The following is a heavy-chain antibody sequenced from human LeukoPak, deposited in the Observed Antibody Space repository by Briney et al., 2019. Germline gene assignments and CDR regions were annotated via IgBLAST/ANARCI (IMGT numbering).Heavy chain of an antibody. Sequence: AGGSLRLSCAASGFTFSDYYMSWIRQAPGKGLEWISYISSSGSSIYYADSVKGRFTISRDNAKNSLYLQMNSLRAEDTAVYYCARFIAAPYYFDYWGRGTLVTVSS. CDR3: ARFIAAPYYFDY. J-gene: IGHJ4*02. CDR1: GFTFSDYY. V-gene: IGHV3-11*01. CDR2: ISSSGSSI. D-gene: IGHD6-13*01.